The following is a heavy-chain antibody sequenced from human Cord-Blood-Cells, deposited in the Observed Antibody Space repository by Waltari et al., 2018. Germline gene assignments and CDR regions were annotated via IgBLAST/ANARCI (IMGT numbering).Heavy chain of an antibody. CDR3: ARGSYDSSGYYYYYFYGMDV. D-gene: IGHD3-22*01. J-gene: IGHJ6*02. CDR2: IIPIFGTA. V-gene: IGHV1-69*01. Sequence: QVQLVQSGAEVNKPGPSVKVSCKASGVTFSSYAISWVRQALGVGLEWMGGIIPIFGTAKYAQKSRGRGTITGDDSRSKAYMEMSSLRSEDTAMYYCARGSYDSSGYYYYYFYGMDVWGQGTTVTVSS. CDR1: GVTFSSYA.